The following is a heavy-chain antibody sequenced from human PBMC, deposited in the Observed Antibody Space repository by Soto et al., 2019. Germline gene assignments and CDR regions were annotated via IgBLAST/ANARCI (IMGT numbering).Heavy chain of an antibody. CDR1: GFTFSTYG. CDR3: ARLPRSGWDHYYYGMDV. V-gene: IGHV3-30*03. CDR2: MSHDGSHK. Sequence: QVQLVESGGGVVQAGGSLGLSCTASGFTFSTYGMHWVRQAPGKGPEWVAVMSHDGSHKAFLDSVKGRFIISRDNSKNSLYLQMNSLRPDDTAVSSCARLPRSGWDHYYYGMDVWGQGTTVIVSS. J-gene: IGHJ6*02. D-gene: IGHD6-19*01.